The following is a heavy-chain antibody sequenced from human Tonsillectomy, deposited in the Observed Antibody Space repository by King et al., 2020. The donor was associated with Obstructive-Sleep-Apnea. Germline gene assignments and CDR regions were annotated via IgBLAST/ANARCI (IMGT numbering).Heavy chain of an antibody. V-gene: IGHV3-48*04. CDR3: ACSLGLDY. CDR1: GLTCSIYS. Sequence: VQLVESGGGLEQPGGSLRLSCAASGLTCSIYSMNWFRHATGKGLEWVSYMSSSSSTIYYADSVKGRFTSSRDNAKNSLYLQMNSRRAEDTALYYCACSLGLDYWGQGTLVTVSS. CDR2: MSSSSSTI. J-gene: IGHJ4*02. D-gene: IGHD7-27*01.